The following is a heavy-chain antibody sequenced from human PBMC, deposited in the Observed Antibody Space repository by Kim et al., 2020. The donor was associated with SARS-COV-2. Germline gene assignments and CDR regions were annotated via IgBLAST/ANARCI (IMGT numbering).Heavy chain of an antibody. D-gene: IGHD2-8*01. CDR2: DK. Sequence: DKRYSPSLKSRLTITKDTSKNQVVLTMTNMDPVDTATYYCAHGRNGWFDPWGQGTLVTVSS. V-gene: IGHV2-5*01. J-gene: IGHJ5*02. CDR3: AHGRNGWFDP.